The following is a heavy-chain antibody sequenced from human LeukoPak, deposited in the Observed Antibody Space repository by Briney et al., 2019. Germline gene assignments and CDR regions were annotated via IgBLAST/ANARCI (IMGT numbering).Heavy chain of an antibody. CDR1: GFTFSSYS. V-gene: IGHV3-21*01. D-gene: IGHD5-18*01. CDR2: ISSSSSYI. Sequence: PGGSLGLSCAASGFTFSSYSMNWVRQAPGKGLEWVSSISSSSSYIYYADSVKGRFTISRDNAKNSLYLQMNSLRAEDTAVYYCARSLDTAMGHFDYWGQGTLVTVSS. J-gene: IGHJ4*02. CDR3: ARSLDTAMGHFDY.